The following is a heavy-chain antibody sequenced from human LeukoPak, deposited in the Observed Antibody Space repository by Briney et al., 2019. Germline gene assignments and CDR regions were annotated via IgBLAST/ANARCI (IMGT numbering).Heavy chain of an antibody. CDR3: ARATRCDNSDARSHYFDL. Sequence: ASVKVSCKASGYTFSEYYLHWVRQAPGQGLEWMGWIVPITGATNYAPRFQGRVTFTSDTSTSTAYLELSSLRSDDTAVFYCARATRCDNSDARSHYFDLWGRGTLVTVSS. CDR2: IVPITGAT. J-gene: IGHJ2*01. V-gene: IGHV1-2*02. CDR1: GYTFSEYY. D-gene: IGHD3-22*01.